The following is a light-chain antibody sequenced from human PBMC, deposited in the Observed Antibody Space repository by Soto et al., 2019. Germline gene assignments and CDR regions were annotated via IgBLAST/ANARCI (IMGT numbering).Light chain of an antibody. J-gene: IGKJ5*01. V-gene: IGKV3-11*01. CDR1: QSISSY. CDR2: DAS. Sequence: EIVLTQSPATLSLSPGERATLSCGASQSISSYLAWYQQKPGQAPRLLIYDASNRAAGIPARFSGSGYGTDFTLTITTLQPEDVGIYYCQQCHATPLTFGQGTRLEIK. CDR3: QQCHATPLT.